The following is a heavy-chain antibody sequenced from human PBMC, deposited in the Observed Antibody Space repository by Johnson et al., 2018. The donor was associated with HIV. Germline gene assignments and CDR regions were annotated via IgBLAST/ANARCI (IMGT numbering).Heavy chain of an antibody. CDR1: GFSFSTYA. V-gene: IGHV3-23*01. J-gene: IGHJ3*02. CDR3: ARDVGIAENLDAFDI. D-gene: IGHD6-13*01. CDR2: ISGGGSGT. Sequence: VQLVESLRLSCAASGFSFSTYAMTWVRQAPGKGLQWVSTISGGGSGTYYADSVKGRYTISSDNSKNTLSLQMNSLSVEDTAVYYCARDVGIAENLDAFDIWGQGTMVTVSS.